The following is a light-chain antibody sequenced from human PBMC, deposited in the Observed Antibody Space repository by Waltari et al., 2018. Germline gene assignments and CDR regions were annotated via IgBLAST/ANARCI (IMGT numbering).Light chain of an antibody. V-gene: IGKV2-28*01. CDR1: QSLLYGNGFNY. CDR2: LGS. J-gene: IGKJ2*01. CDR3: MQGLQTPYT. Sequence: DIEMTQSPLSLPVTPGEPASISCRASQSLLYGNGFNYVDWYLQKPGQSPQLLIYLGSNRASGVSDRFSGSGSGTDFTLKISRVEAGDVGLYYCMQGLQTPYTFGRGTKLEIK.